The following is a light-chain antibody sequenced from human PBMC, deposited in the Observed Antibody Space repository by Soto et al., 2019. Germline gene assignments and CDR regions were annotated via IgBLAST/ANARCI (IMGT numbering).Light chain of an antibody. Sequence: QSALIQPRSVSRSPGQSVTISCTGTSSDVGVYKYVSWYRQHPGKAPKLMIYDVITRPSGVPDRFSGSKSGNTASLTISGLQAEDEADYYCCSYAGDYTFVFGTGTKLTVL. CDR1: SSDVGVYKY. CDR2: DVI. V-gene: IGLV2-11*01. J-gene: IGLJ1*01. CDR3: CSYAGDYTFV.